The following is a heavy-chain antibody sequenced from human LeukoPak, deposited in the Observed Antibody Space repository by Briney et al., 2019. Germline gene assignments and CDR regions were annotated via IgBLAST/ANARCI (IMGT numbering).Heavy chain of an antibody. V-gene: IGHV4-59*01. CDR2: IYYSGST. Sequence: SETLSFTCTVSGGSISSYYWSWIGQPPGQGLEWIGYIYYSGSTNYNPSLMSRVTISVDTSKNQFSLKLSSVTAADTAVYYCARDCYYGSGSYYNWFDPWGQGTLVTVSS. J-gene: IGHJ5*02. D-gene: IGHD3-10*01. CDR1: GGSISSYY. CDR3: ARDCYYGSGSYYNWFDP.